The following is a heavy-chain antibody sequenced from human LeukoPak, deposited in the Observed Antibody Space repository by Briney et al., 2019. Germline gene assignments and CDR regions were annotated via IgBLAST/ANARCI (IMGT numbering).Heavy chain of an antibody. CDR3: ARVSGTYSL. D-gene: IGHD1-26*01. CDR2: IVYTGST. J-gene: IGHJ4*02. CDR1: GGAISSYH. Sequence: SETLSLTCTVSGGAISSYHWTWIRQPPGKGLEWIGYIVYTGSTNYSPPLNSRVTMSIDTSKNQFSLRLSSVTAADTATYYCARVSGTYSLWGQGTLVTVSS. V-gene: IGHV4-59*01.